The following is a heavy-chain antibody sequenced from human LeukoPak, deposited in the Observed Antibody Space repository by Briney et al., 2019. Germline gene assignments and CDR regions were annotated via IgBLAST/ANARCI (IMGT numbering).Heavy chain of an antibody. CDR3: ARDYYYDSSGYYFLEGMDV. CDR1: GGTFSSYA. D-gene: IGHD3-22*01. V-gene: IGHV1-18*01. CDR2: ISAYNGNT. Sequence: VASVKVSCKASGGTFSSYAISWVRQAPGQGLEWMGWISAYNGNTNYAQKLQGRVTMTTDTSTSTAYMELRSLRSDDTAVYYCARDYYYDSSGYYFLEGMDVWGQGTTVTVSS. J-gene: IGHJ6*02.